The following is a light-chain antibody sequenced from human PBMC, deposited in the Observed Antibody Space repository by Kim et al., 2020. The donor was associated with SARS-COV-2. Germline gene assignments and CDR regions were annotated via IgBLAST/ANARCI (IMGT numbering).Light chain of an antibody. CDR2: AAS. CDR1: QGIGND. Sequence: ASVGDRGTTTCRASQGIGNDLGWYPQNPGKAPKLLILAASSLQRGVPSRFSGSGSGTDFTLAISSLQPEDFATYFCLQYYNDPIPFVQGSRPDI. J-gene: IGKJ5*01. CDR3: LQYYNDPIP. V-gene: IGKV1-6*01.